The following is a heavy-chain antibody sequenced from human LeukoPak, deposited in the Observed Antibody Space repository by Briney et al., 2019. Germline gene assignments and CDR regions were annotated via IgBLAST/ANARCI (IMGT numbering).Heavy chain of an antibody. CDR1: GFTVSSGY. D-gene: IGHD1-26*01. Sequence: GGSLRLSCAASGFTVSSGYMSWVRQAPGKGLEWVSVIYSGGSTYYADSVKGRFTISRDNSKNTLYLQMNSLRAEDTAVYYCAREEKRWDYYYDMDVWGQGTTVTVSS. CDR2: IYSGGST. CDR3: AREEKRWDYYYDMDV. J-gene: IGHJ6*02. V-gene: IGHV3-66*01.